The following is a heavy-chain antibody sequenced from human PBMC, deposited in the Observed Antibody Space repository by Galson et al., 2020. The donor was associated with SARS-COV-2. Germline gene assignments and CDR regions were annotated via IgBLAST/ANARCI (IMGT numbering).Heavy chain of an antibody. D-gene: IGHD1-26*01. CDR3: ARDFHNSGSYLSLQPLDY. V-gene: IGHV3-7*03. CDR1: GFTFSSYW. J-gene: IGHJ4*02. CDR2: IKQDGSEK. Sequence: GGSLRLSCAASGFTFSSYWMSWVRQAPGKGLEWVANIKQDGSEKYYVDSVKGRFTISRDNAKNSLYLQMNSLRAEDTAVYYCARDFHNSGSYLSLQPLDYWGQGTLVTVSS.